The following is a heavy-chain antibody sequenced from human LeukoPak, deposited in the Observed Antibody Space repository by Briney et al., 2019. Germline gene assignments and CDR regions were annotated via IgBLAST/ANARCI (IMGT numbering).Heavy chain of an antibody. CDR1: GFTFSDYY. CDR3: ARYLVEMATTTPYGMDV. V-gene: IGHV3-11*03. Sequence: NPGGSLRLSCAASGFTFSDYYMSCIRQAPGKGLEWVSYISSSSTYTNYADSVKGRFTISRDNAKNSLYLQMNSLRAEDTAVYYCARYLVEMATTTPYGMDVWGQGTTVTVSS. CDR2: ISSSSTYT. J-gene: IGHJ6*02. D-gene: IGHD5-24*01.